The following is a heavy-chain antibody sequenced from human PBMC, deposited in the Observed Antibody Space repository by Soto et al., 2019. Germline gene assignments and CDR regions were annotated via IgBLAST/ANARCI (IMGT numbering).Heavy chain of an antibody. CDR1: GYTFTSYA. D-gene: IGHD5-12*01. J-gene: IGHJ5*02. Sequence: QVQLVQSGAEEKKPGASVKVSCKASGYTFTSYAIHWVRQAPGQRLEWMGWINAGNGNTKYSQKFQGRVTITRDTAAGTADMERSSLRSEDTAVDYCAGGYGGYVGGFDPWGQGTLVTVSS. CDR2: INAGNGNT. CDR3: AGGYGGYVGGFDP. V-gene: IGHV1-3*05.